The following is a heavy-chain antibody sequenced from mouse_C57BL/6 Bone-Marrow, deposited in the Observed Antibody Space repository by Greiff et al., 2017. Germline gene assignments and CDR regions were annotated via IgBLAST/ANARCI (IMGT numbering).Heavy chain of an antibody. CDR1: GFSFNTYA. CDR2: IRSKSNNYAT. J-gene: IGHJ3*01. Sequence: DVKLVESGGGLVQPKGSLKLSCAASGFSFNTYAMNWVRQAPGKGLEWVARIRSKSNNYATYYAESVKDRFTISRDDSESMLYLQMNNLKTEDTAMYYCVRRGFAYWGQGTLVTVSA. V-gene: IGHV10-1*01. CDR3: VRRGFAY.